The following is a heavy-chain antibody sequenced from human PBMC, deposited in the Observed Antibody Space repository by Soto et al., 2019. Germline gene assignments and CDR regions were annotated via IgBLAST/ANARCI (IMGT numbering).Heavy chain of an antibody. CDR1: GFIFSKFA. D-gene: IGHD6-13*01. J-gene: IGHJ4*02. V-gene: IGHV3-30-3*01. CDR3: AHCLPTSGTADY. Sequence: QPGGSLRLSCSASGFIFSKFALHWVSQAPGNGLEWVAVISFDGNNKYYAASVRGRFSISRDNSMDTLFLEMTNLRTEDTAVYYCAHCLPTSGTADYWGRGALVTVSS. CDR2: ISFDGNNK.